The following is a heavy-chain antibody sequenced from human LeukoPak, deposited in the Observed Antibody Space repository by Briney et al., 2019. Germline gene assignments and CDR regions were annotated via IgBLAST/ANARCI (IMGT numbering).Heavy chain of an antibody. J-gene: IGHJ4*02. Sequence: PGRSLRLSCVASAFTFSNYGMHWVRQAPGKGLEWVAVISYDGSNKYYADSVKGRFTISRDNSKNTLFLQMNSLRAEDTSVYYCAKEGPHYYDSSGYSDYWGQGTLVTVSS. V-gene: IGHV3-30*18. CDR2: ISYDGSNK. D-gene: IGHD3-22*01. CDR3: AKEGPHYYDSSGYSDY. CDR1: AFTFSNYG.